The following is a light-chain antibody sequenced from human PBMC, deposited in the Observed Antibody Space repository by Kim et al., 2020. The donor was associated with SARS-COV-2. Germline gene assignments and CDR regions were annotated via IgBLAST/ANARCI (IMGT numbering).Light chain of an antibody. Sequence: GQMVTISCSGSGANIGISYSSWYQRLPGTAPELLISRNNQRPSVVGERFSGSKSGSAAALAISGLSSEDEADYYCAAWDDSLSGWVFGGGTQLTDL. J-gene: IGLJ3*02. CDR2: RNN. CDR3: AAWDDSLSGWV. V-gene: IGLV1-47*01. CDR1: GANIGISY.